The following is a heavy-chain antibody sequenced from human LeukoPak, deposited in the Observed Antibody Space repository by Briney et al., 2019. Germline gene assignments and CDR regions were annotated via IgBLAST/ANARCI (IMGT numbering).Heavy chain of an antibody. D-gene: IGHD3-16*02. J-gene: IGHJ3*02. CDR3: TRLLSHRSGAFDI. V-gene: IGHV3-73*01. CDR2: IRSKANSYAT. CDR1: GFTFSGSA. Sequence: QPGGSLKLSCAASGFTFSGSAMHWVRQASGKGLEWVGRIRSKANSYATAYAAPVKGRFTISRDDSKNTAYLQMNSLKTEDTAVYYCTRLLSHRSGAFDIWGQGTMVTVSS.